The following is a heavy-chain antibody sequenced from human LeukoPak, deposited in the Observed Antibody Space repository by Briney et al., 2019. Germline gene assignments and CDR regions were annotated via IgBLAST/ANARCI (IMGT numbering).Heavy chain of an antibody. D-gene: IGHD3-10*01. CDR2: IYPGDSDT. J-gene: IGHJ6*03. Sequence: GESLKISCKGSGYSFSSFWLGWVRQMPGKGLEWMGIIYPGDSDTRYSPSFQGQVTISADKSISTAYLQWSSLKASDTAMYYCARLCPITMVRGVVYYYYYMDVWGKGTTVTISS. V-gene: IGHV5-51*01. CDR3: ARLCPITMVRGVVYYYYYMDV. CDR1: GYSFSSFW.